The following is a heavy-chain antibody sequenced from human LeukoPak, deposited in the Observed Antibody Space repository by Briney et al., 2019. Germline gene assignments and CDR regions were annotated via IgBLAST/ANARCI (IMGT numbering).Heavy chain of an antibody. CDR2: IYTRGSN. D-gene: IGHD2-2*01. V-gene: IGHV4-4*07. CDR1: GGSISSYY. Sequence: SETLSLTCTVSGGSISSYYLSSIRQPAGKGLEWLGRIYTRGSNNYNPSLKSRVTMSVDTSKNQCTLKLSSVTAADTVVYSCARVRRYCSSTSCYFFAFDICSQGTMVTVYS. J-gene: IGHJ3*02. CDR3: ARVRRYCSSTSCYFFAFDI.